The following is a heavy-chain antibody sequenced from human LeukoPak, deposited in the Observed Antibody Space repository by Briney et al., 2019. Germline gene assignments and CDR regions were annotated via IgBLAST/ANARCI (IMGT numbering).Heavy chain of an antibody. V-gene: IGHV3-23*01. CDR1: GFTFSSYG. CDR2: ISGSGGST. J-gene: IGHJ5*02. D-gene: IGHD3-10*01. Sequence: PGGSLRLSCAASGFTFSSYGMSWVRQAPGKGLEWVSAISGSGGSTYYADSVKGRFAISRDNSKNTLYLQMNSLRAEDTAVYYCAKVNSAMVRGVIITDNWFDPWGQGTLVTVSS. CDR3: AKVNSAMVRGVIITDNWFDP.